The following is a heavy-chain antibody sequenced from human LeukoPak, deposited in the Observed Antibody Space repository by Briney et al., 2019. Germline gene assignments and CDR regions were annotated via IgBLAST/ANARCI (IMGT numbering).Heavy chain of an antibody. CDR1: GFTFRTYN. CDR2: ISSSGSTI. Sequence: GGSLRLSCAASGFTFRTYNMSWFRQVPGKGLEWVSYISSSGSTIYYADSVKGRFTISRDNAKNSLYLQMNSLRAEDTAVYYCARDLVGYSSSHLDYWGQGTLVTVSS. J-gene: IGHJ4*02. V-gene: IGHV3-11*04. CDR3: ARDLVGYSSSHLDY. D-gene: IGHD6-6*01.